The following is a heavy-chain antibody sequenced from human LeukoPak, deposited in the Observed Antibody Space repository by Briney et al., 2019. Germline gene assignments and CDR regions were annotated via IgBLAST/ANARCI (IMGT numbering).Heavy chain of an antibody. D-gene: IGHD3-16*01. Sequence: GGSLRLSCAASGFTFSTYWMNWVRQAPGKGLEWVAYIREDGSHENYVDSVKGRFTISRDNANNSLSLQLNSLRAEDTAVYFCARGGTWGSFDYWGQGTLVTVSS. CDR2: IREDGSHE. V-gene: IGHV3-7*01. CDR1: GFTFSTYW. J-gene: IGHJ4*02. CDR3: ARGGTWGSFDY.